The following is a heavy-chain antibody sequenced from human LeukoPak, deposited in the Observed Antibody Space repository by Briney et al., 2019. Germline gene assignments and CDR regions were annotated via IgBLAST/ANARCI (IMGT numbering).Heavy chain of an antibody. Sequence: SETLSLTCTVSGGSISSGTYYWSWIRQPAGKGLEWIGRIYSSGSTSYNPSPESRVTISVDTSKNRFSLKLSSVTAADTAVYYCAIHDYGDRDAFDIWGQGTMVTVSS. CDR1: GGSISSGTYY. D-gene: IGHD4-17*01. CDR2: IYSSGST. V-gene: IGHV4-61*02. CDR3: AIHDYGDRDAFDI. J-gene: IGHJ3*02.